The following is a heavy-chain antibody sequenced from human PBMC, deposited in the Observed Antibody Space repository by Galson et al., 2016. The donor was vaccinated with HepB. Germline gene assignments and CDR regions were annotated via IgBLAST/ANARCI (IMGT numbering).Heavy chain of an antibody. J-gene: IGHJ4*02. CDR1: GDSVSSNGAT. D-gene: IGHD5/OR15-5a*01. Sequence: CAISGDSVSSNGATWNWIRQSPSRGLEWLGRTYYRSKWYNAYAESVKSRITINPDTSKNQFSLQLNSVTPEDTAVYYCARVVGRGVYDGRFDYWGQGILVTVSS. V-gene: IGHV6-1*01. CDR2: TYYRSKWYN. CDR3: ARVVGRGVYDGRFDY.